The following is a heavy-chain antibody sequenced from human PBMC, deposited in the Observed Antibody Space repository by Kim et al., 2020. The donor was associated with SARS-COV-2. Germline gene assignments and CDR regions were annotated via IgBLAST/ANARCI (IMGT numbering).Heavy chain of an antibody. CDR1: GFTFSSYA. Sequence: GGSRRLSCAASGFTFSSYAMHWVRQAPGKGLEYVSAISSNGVSTYYANSVKGRFTISRDNSKNTLYLQMGSLRAEDMAVYYCARGSGITIFGVVAFDIWGQGTMVTVSS. D-gene: IGHD3-3*01. CDR3: ARGSGITIFGVVAFDI. CDR2: ISSNGVST. J-gene: IGHJ3*02. V-gene: IGHV3-64*01.